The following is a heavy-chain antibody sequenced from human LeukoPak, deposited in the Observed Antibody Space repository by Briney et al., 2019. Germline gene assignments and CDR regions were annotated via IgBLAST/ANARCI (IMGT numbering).Heavy chain of an antibody. Sequence: GASVKVSCKASGYTFTSYAMHWVRQAPGQRLEWMGWINAGNGNTKYSQKFQGRVTITRDTSASTAYMELSSLRSEDTAVYYCARDSSSWYPGGAFDIWGQGTMVTVSS. D-gene: IGHD6-13*01. J-gene: IGHJ3*02. CDR3: ARDSSSWYPGGAFDI. CDR2: INAGNGNT. CDR1: GYTFTSYA. V-gene: IGHV1-3*01.